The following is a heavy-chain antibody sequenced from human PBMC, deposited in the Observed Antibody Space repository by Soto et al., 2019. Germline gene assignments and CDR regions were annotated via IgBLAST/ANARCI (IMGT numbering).Heavy chain of an antibody. V-gene: IGHV3-64D*06. CDR1: GLILSNSV. J-gene: IGHJ6*04. D-gene: IGHD2-21*02. Sequence: WGSLRLSCSASGLILSNSVMHWVRQTPGKGLEYVSAIGASGYSTYYADSVKGRFIISRDNSKNTLYLKMSSLRTEDTAVYYCVKDSARTATLDCWGKGNMVNVSS. CDR3: VKDSARTATLDC. CDR2: IGASGYST.